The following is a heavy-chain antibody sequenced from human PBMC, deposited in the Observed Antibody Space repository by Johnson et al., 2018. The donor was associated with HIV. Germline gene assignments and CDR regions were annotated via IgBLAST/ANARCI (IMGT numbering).Heavy chain of an antibody. CDR1: GFTFSDYY. D-gene: IGHD5-18*01. CDR3: ARYAVDTAMARTRDDAFDI. Sequence: QVQLVESGGGLVKPGGSLRLSCAASGFTFSDYYMTWIRQAPGKGLERVSYISSSGSTIYYADSVTGGFTISRDNAKNSLYLQMNSLRSEDPAVYYCARYAVDTAMARTRDDAFDIWGQGTMVTVSS. J-gene: IGHJ3*02. CDR2: ISSSGSTI. V-gene: IGHV3-11*04.